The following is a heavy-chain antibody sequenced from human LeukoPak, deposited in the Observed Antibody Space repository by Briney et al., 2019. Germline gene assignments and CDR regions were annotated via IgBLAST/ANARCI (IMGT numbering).Heavy chain of an antibody. CDR1: GFTFSSYS. CDR2: ISSSSSYI. D-gene: IGHD2-2*01. CDR3: ARDWGVVPAANVGFDY. J-gene: IGHJ4*02. V-gene: IGHV3-21*01. Sequence: GGSLRLSCAASGFTFSSYSMNWVRQAPGKGLEWVSSISSSSSYIYYADSVKGRFTISRDNAKNSLYLQMNSLRAEDTAVYYCARDWGVVPAANVGFDYWGQGTLVTVSS.